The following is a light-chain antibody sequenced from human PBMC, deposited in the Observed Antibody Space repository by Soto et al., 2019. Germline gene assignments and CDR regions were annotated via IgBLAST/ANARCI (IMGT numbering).Light chain of an antibody. CDR3: CSCAASDSGV. V-gene: IGLV2-11*01. CDR1: SSDIGAHDH. Sequence: QSALTQPRSVSGSPGQSVTISCTGISSDIGAHDHVSRYQQYPGKAPRLMLYDVSKRPSGVPDRFSGSKSGSTASLTISRLQPEDEADYHCCSCAASDSGVFGGGTKVTVL. J-gene: IGLJ3*02. CDR2: DVS.